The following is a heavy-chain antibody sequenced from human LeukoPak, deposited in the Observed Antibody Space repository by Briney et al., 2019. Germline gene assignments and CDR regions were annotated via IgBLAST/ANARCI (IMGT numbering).Heavy chain of an antibody. Sequence: PGGSLRLSCAASGFTFDDYDMNWVRHAPGKGLEWVSYISSSSSNIQYADSVKGRFTISRDNAKNSLYLQMNSLRDEDTAVYYCARDGYGSGSYLEARGQGTLVTVSS. J-gene: IGHJ4*02. V-gene: IGHV3-48*02. CDR3: ARDGYGSGSYLEA. CDR1: GFTFDDYD. D-gene: IGHD3-10*01. CDR2: ISSSSSNI.